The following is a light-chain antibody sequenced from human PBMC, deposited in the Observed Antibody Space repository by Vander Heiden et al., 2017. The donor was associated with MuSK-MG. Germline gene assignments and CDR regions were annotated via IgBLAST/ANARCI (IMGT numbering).Light chain of an antibody. CDR2: CKN. CDR1: SLKTYY. J-gene: IGLJ1*01. CDR3: NNTDSSDDRYV. V-gene: IGLV3-19*02. Sequence: SSDLTQGPAVSVALGPTVNITCQGDSLKTYYASWYHQKPGHAPTRLIVCKNQRPSGVPARFFSYSTGDNASSQTNAAQAEEEADDYWNNTDSSDDRYVFGGGTKVTVL.